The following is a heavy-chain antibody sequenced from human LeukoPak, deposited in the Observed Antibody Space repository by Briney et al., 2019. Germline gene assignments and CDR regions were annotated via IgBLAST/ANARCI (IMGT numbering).Heavy chain of an antibody. V-gene: IGHV3-23*01. D-gene: IGHD1-7*01. CDR1: GFTFSSYD. Sequence: GGSLRLSCAASGFTFSSYDMIWVRQAPGKGLEWVSAISGSGDYTFYADAVKGRFTISRDKSKNTLYLQMNSLRAEDTAVYFCATKTSDFDYWGQGTLVTVSS. J-gene: IGHJ4*02. CDR3: ATKTSDFDY. CDR2: ISGSGDYT.